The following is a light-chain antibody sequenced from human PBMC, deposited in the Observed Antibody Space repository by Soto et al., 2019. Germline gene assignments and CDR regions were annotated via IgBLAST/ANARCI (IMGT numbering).Light chain of an antibody. V-gene: IGKV3-15*01. J-gene: IGKJ5*01. CDR2: GAS. CDR1: QSGSTN. CDR3: QQYSSSPS. Sequence: EIVMAQSPTTLSVSPGERGTLSCRASQSGSTNLAWYQQKPGQVPSLLIYGASTRAAGIPARFSGSGSGTDFTLTIDSLQSEDFAVYYCQQYSSSPSFGQGTRLEI.